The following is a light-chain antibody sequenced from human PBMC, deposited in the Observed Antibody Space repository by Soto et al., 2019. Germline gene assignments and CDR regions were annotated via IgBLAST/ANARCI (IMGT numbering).Light chain of an antibody. CDR3: QQYNNWPPIT. V-gene: IGKV3-15*01. J-gene: IGKJ5*01. Sequence: EIVMTQSPATLSVSPGERATLSCRASQSVSSNLAWYQQKPGQAPRLLIYGASTRATGIPARFRGSGSGTEFTLTISSLQSEDVAVYYCQQYNNWPPITCGQGTRLEIK. CDR1: QSVSSN. CDR2: GAS.